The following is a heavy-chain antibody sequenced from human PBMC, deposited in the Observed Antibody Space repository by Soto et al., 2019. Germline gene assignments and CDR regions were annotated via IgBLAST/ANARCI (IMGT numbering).Heavy chain of an antibody. CDR3: ASADYDSSGYYRN. V-gene: IGHV3-33*01. CDR1: GFTFSSYG. Sequence: QVQLVESGGGVVQPGWSLRLSCAASGFTFSSYGMHWVRQAPGKGLEWVAVIWYDGSNKYYADSVKGRFTISRDNSKNTLYLQMNSLRAEDTAVYYCASADYDSSGYYRNWGQGTLVTVSS. CDR2: IWYDGSNK. D-gene: IGHD3-22*01. J-gene: IGHJ4*02.